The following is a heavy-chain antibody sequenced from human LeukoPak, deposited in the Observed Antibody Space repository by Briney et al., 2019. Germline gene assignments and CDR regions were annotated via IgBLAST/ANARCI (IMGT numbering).Heavy chain of an antibody. CDR3: AIEVFLAAAPIDF. D-gene: IGHD6-13*01. CDR2: INPNSGGT. Sequence: GASVTVSFKASGYTFTGYYMHWVRQAPGQGREWVGWINPNSGGTNYAQKFQGRVTMTRDTAISTAYMELSRLRSDDTAVYYCAIEVFLAAAPIDFWCQGTLVTVSS. CDR1: GYTFTGYY. J-gene: IGHJ4*02. V-gene: IGHV1-2*02.